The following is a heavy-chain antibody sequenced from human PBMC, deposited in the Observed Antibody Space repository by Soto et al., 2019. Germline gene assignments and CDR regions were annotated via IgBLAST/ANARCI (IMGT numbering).Heavy chain of an antibody. CDR3: ARQITMVRGVINYFDY. Sequence: GESLKISCKGSGYSFTNYWIGWVRQMPGKGLEWMGIIYPGDSDTRYSPSLQGQVTISADKSISTAYLQWGSLKASDTAMYYCARQITMVRGVINYFDYWGQGTLVTVSS. CDR1: GYSFTNYW. D-gene: IGHD3-10*01. J-gene: IGHJ4*02. CDR2: IYPGDSDT. V-gene: IGHV5-51*01.